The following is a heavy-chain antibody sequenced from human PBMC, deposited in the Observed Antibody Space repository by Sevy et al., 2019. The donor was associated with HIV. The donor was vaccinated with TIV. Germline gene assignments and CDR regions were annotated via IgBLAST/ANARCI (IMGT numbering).Heavy chain of an antibody. CDR2: IKSKTDGGTT. J-gene: IGHJ6*02. V-gene: IGHV3-15*01. CDR3: TTDGKGGAYCGGDCYSGGYYYYGMDV. Sequence: GGSLRLSCAASGFTFSNAWMSWVRQAPGKGLEWVGRIKSKTDGGTTDYAAPMKGRFTISRDDSKNTLYLQMNSLKTEDTAVYYCTTDGKGGAYCGGDCYSGGYYYYGMDVWGQGTTVTVSS. D-gene: IGHD2-21*02. CDR1: GFTFSNAW.